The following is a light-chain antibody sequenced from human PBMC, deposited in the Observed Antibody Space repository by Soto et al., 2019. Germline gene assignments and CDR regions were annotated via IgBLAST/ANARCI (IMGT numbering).Light chain of an antibody. Sequence: QSVLTQPPSVSAAPGQKVTISCSGSSSNIGNNYVSWYQQLPGTAPKLLIYDNNKRSSGIPDRFSGSKSGTSASLGITGLQTGDEGDYYCGTWDNSLTVVVFGGGTKVTVL. V-gene: IGLV1-51*01. CDR1: SSNIGNNY. CDR2: DNN. J-gene: IGLJ2*01. CDR3: GTWDNSLTVVV.